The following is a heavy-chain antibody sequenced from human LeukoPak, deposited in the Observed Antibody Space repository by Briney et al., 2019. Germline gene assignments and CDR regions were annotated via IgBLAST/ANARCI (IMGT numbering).Heavy chain of an antibody. CDR1: GFTFNKYW. CDR3: SKEKSTVLTPGVDY. J-gene: IGHJ4*02. CDR2: VNQDGTQK. Sequence: GGSLRLSCSASGFTFNKYWMSWLRQLPGQGLEWVANVNQDGTQKYYVDSVKGRFTISRDNAKNSLYLQMNSLRAEDTAVYYCSKEKSTVLTPGVDYWGQGTLVTVSS. V-gene: IGHV3-7*01. D-gene: IGHD4-23*01.